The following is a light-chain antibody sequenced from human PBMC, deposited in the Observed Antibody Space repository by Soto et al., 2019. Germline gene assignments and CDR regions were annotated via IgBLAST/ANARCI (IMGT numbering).Light chain of an antibody. Sequence: DVVMTQSPLSLPVTLGQPASISCRSSQSLVYSDGNTYLNWFQQRPGQAPRRLIYKVSNRDSGVPDRFSGSGSGTDFTLKISRLEAEDFGVYYCMQGGHSPPTFGQGTKVEIK. CDR1: QSLVYSDGNTY. CDR3: MQGGHSPPT. CDR2: KVS. V-gene: IGKV2-30*01. J-gene: IGKJ1*01.